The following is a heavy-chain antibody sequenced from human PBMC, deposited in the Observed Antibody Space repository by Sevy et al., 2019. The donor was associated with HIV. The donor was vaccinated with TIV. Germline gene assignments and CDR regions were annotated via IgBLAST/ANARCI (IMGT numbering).Heavy chain of an antibody. J-gene: IGHJ6*02. V-gene: IGHV4-59*01. Sequence: SETLSLTCTVSGASISDYYWSWIRQPPGKQLEWIGYIYYTGRTNYNPSLKSRVSLSVDTSKNQFSLRLTSVTAADTAVYYSAGDVFVEGVDVWGQGTTVTVSS. CDR1: GASISDYY. D-gene: IGHD2-21*01. CDR3: AGDVFVEGVDV. CDR2: IYYTGRT.